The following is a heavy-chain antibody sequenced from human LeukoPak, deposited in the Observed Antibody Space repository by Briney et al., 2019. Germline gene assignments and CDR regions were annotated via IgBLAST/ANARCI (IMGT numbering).Heavy chain of an antibody. D-gene: IGHD4-11*01. CDR1: GYTFTSYG. Sequence: ASVKVSCKASGYTFTSYGISWVRQAPGQGLEWMGWISAYNRNTNYAQKFQGRVTMTTDTSTSTAYMELRSLRSDDTAVYFCARDFHDYSNYYDYWGQGTLVTVSS. CDR2: ISAYNRNT. V-gene: IGHV1-18*01. J-gene: IGHJ4*02. CDR3: ARDFHDYSNYYDY.